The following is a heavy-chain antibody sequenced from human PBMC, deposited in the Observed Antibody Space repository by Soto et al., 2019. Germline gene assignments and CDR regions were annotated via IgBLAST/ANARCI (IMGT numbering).Heavy chain of an antibody. CDR1: GFTFNTYN. J-gene: IGHJ6*04. CDR3: LYAFWLVPHV. V-gene: IGHV3-48*01. D-gene: IGHD3-3*01. CDR2: INSSSSPI. Sequence: EVQLVESGGGLVQPGGSLRLSCAASGFTFNTYNMNWVRQAPGKRPEWVSYINSSSSPIFYADSVKGRFIASRDNTRNSLYLQMNSLRAEDTAVYYCLYAFWLVPHVWGKGPTVTVSS.